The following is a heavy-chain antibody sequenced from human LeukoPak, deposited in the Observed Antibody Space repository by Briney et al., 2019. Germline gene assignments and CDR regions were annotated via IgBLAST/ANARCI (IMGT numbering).Heavy chain of an antibody. CDR1: AFTFSNHA. CDR3: AKAVIQLWFAAYSFDY. V-gene: IGHV3-23*01. D-gene: IGHD5-18*01. J-gene: IGHJ4*02. CDR2: ISGSGCYT. Sequence: PGGSLRLSCTASAFTFSNHAMSWVRQAPGKGLEWVSGISGSGCYTYYADSLKGRFTISRDNSKNTLYLQMNSLRAEETAVYYCAKAVIQLWFAAYSFDYWGQGTLVTVSS.